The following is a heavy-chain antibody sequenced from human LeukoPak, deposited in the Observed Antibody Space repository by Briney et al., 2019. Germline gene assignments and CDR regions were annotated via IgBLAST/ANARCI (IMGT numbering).Heavy chain of an antibody. CDR1: GSSISSYY. Sequence: SETLSLTCTVSGSSISSYYWSWIRQPAGKGLEWIGRIYTSGSTNYNPSLKSRVTMSVDTSKNQFSLKLSSVTAADTAVYYCARDRGSGYYPDAFDIWGQGTMVTVSS. J-gene: IGHJ3*02. V-gene: IGHV4-4*07. CDR2: IYTSGST. D-gene: IGHD3-22*01. CDR3: ARDRGSGYYPDAFDI.